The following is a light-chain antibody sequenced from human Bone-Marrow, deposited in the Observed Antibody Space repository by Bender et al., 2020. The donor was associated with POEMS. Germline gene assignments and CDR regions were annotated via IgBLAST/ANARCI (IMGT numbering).Light chain of an antibody. CDR3: NSYAGSDRPYL. CDR1: DFGGYNY. Sequence: QSALTQPPSASGSPGQSVTITCTGDFGGYNYVSWYQQYPGKAPKLIIYDVSERPSGVPGRFSGSKSGNTASLTVFGLQAEDEADYYCNSYAGSDRPYLFGGGTKVTVL. V-gene: IGLV2-8*01. J-gene: IGLJ1*01. CDR2: DVS.